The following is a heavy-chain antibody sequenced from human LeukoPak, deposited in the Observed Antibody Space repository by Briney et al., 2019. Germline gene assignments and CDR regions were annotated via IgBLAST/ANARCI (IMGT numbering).Heavy chain of an antibody. CDR3: ALNNYYYYGMDV. Sequence: GASVKVPCKASGYTFTSYDINWVRQATGQGLEWMGWMNPNSGNTGYAQKFQGRVTMTRNTSISTAYMELSSLRSEDTAVYYCALNNYYYYGMDVWGQGTTVTVSS. CDR2: MNPNSGNT. V-gene: IGHV1-8*01. J-gene: IGHJ6*02. CDR1: GYTFTSYD.